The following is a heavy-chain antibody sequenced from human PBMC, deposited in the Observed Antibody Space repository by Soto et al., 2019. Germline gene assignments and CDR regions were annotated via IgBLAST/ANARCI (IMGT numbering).Heavy chain of an antibody. J-gene: IGHJ6*03. D-gene: IGHD3-10*01. Sequence: PSETLSLTCTVSGGSISSSSYYWGWIRQPPGKGLEWIGSIYYSGSTYYNPSLKSRVTISVDTSKNQFSLKLSSVTAADTAVYYCARIVYGSGSYYYYYYYMDVWGKGTTVTVSS. CDR1: GGSISSSSYY. CDR2: IYYSGST. CDR3: ARIVYGSGSYYYYYYYMDV. V-gene: IGHV4-39*01.